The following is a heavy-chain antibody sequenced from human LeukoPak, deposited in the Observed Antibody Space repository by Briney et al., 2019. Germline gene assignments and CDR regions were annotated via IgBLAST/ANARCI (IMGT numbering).Heavy chain of an antibody. CDR3: ARHIRDAFDY. CDR1: GGSISSSTYS. CDR2: IYNSRST. D-gene: IGHD5-24*01. Sequence: SETLFLTCTVSGGSISSSTYSWGWIRQPPGKGLEWIGSIYNSRSTYYNPSLKSRLTILVDTSKNQFSLKLSSVTAADTAVYYCARHIRDAFDYWGQGTLVTVSS. J-gene: IGHJ4*02. V-gene: IGHV4-39*07.